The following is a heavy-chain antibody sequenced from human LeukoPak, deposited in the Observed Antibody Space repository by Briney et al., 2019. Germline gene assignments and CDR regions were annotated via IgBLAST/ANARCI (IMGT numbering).Heavy chain of an antibody. D-gene: IGHD2-15*01. CDR2: ISSSSSYI. CDR3: ARDVSRISDY. Sequence: KTGGSQRLSCAASGFTFSSYSMNWVRQAPGKGLEWVSSISSSSSYIYYADSVKGRFTISRDNAKNSLYLQMNSLRAEDTAVYYCARDVSRISDYWGQGTLVTVSS. V-gene: IGHV3-21*04. CDR1: GFTFSSYS. J-gene: IGHJ4*02.